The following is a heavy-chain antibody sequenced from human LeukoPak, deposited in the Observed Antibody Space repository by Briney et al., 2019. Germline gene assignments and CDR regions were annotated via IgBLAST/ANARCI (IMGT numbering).Heavy chain of an antibody. Sequence: SETLSLTCAVYGGSFSGYYWSWIRQPPGKGLEWIGEINHSGSTNYNPSLKCRVTISVDTSKNQFSLKLSSVTAADTAVYYCARGGIVVVPPDISHHDALDIWGQGTMVTVSS. CDR2: INHSGST. CDR1: GGSFSGYY. V-gene: IGHV4-34*01. CDR3: ARGGIVVVPPDISHHDALDI. D-gene: IGHD2-2*01. J-gene: IGHJ3*02.